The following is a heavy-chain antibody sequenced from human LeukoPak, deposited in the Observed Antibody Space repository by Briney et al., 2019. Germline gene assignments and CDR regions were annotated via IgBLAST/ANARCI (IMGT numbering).Heavy chain of an antibody. J-gene: IGHJ4*02. D-gene: IGHD2-21*02. CDR1: GFTFTKFW. V-gene: IGHV3-7*01. CDR2: IEEDGKKE. CDR3: AKDIVGGGDDY. Sequence: GGSLRLSCEASGFTFTKFWMSWVRQAPGKGLEWVANIEEDGKKENYVDSVRGRFTISRDNAKNSIYLQMNSLRVEDTAVYYCAKDIVGGGDDYWGQGTLVTVSS.